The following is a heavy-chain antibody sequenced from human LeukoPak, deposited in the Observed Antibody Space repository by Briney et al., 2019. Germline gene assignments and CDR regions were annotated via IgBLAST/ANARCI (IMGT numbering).Heavy chain of an antibody. D-gene: IGHD4-23*01. V-gene: IGHV4-39*01. CDR2: IYYSGST. CDR3: ARWPLPGSGVHSEGFDY. CDR1: GGSISSSSYY. Sequence: SSETLSLTCTVSGGSISSSSYYWGWIRQPPGKGLEWIGSIYYSGSTYYNPSLKSRVTISVDTSKNQFSLKLSSVTAADTAVYYCARWPLPGSGVHSEGFDYWGQGTLVTVSS. J-gene: IGHJ4*02.